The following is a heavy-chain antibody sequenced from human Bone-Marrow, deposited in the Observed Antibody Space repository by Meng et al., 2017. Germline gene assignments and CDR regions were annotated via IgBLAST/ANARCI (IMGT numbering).Heavy chain of an antibody. V-gene: IGHV1-69*13. CDR3: ARAGPGIGSSWYEVY. Sequence: SVKVSCKASGGTFSSYAISWVRQAPGQGLEWMGGIIPIFGTANYAQEFQGRVTITADESTSTAYMELSSLRSEDTAVYYCARAGPGIGSSWYEVYWGQGTLVTVSS. CDR1: GGTFSSYA. J-gene: IGHJ4*02. CDR2: IIPIFGTA. D-gene: IGHD6-13*01.